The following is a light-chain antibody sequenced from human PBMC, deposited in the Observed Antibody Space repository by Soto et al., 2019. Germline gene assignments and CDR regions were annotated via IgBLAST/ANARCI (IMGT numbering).Light chain of an antibody. V-gene: IGLV1-44*01. CDR2: SNY. J-gene: IGLJ3*02. CDR1: SSNIGSNT. CDR3: AAWDDSLSGPV. Sequence: QLVLTQPPSASGTPGQRVTISCSGSSSNIGSNTVNWYQQLPGTAPKLLIYSNYQRPSGVPDRFSGSKSGTSASLAISGLQSEDEADYYCAAWDDSLSGPVFGGGTKLTVL.